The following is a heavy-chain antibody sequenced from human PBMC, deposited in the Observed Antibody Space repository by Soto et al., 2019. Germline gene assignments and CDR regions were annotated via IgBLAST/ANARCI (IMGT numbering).Heavy chain of an antibody. CDR3: EKGGLGYFLP. D-gene: IGHD3-9*01. CDR1: GFPFSRYA. V-gene: IGHV3-23*01. J-gene: IGHJ5*02. CDR2: ISGNGAAT. Sequence: EMQLLESGGALVQPGGSLRLSCAASGFPFSRYAMTWVRQAPGKGLEWVSLISGNGAATYSADSVKGRFTISRDNSKNTLYLQMNGLRAEDTAVYYCEKGGLGYFLPWGQGTVVTVSS.